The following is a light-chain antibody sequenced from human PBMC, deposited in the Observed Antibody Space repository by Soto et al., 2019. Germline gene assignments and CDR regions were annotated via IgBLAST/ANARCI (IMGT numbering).Light chain of an antibody. CDR3: SSYAGGNNV. J-gene: IGLJ1*01. Sequence: QSVLTQPPSASGSPGQSVTISCTGTSSDVGGYNYVSWYQQHPGKVPKLIIYEVNKRPSGVPDRFSGSKSGNTASLTVSGLHAEEAADYYCSSYAGGNNVFGTGTKLTVL. V-gene: IGLV2-8*01. CDR2: EVN. CDR1: SSDVGGYNY.